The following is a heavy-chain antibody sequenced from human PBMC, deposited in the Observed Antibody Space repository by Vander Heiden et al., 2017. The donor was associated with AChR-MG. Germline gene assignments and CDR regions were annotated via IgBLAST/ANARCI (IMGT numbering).Heavy chain of an antibody. Sequence: EVHLVESGGGWVQPGGSLRLSCAASGFTFSSYWMSWVRQAPGKGLEWVANIKQDGREKDYVDSVKGRFTIARDNAKNSLYLKMNSLRAEDTAVYYCARDVGLADYWGQGTLVTVSS. V-gene: IGHV3-7*01. CDR2: IKQDGREK. D-gene: IGHD3-16*01. CDR3: ARDVGLADY. CDR1: GFTFSSYW. J-gene: IGHJ4*02.